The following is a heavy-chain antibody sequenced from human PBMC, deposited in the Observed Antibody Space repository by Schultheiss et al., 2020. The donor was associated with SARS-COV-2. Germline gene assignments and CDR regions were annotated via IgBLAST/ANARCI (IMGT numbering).Heavy chain of an antibody. D-gene: IGHD4-17*01. J-gene: IGHJ4*02. CDR2: IYWNDDK. V-gene: IGHV2-5*01. CDR1: GFSLSTSGVG. CDR3: AHRNYGDYFGSVLDY. Sequence: SGPTLVKPTQTLTLTCTFSGFSLSTSGVGVGWIRQPPGKALEWLALIYWNDDKRYSPSLKSRLTITKDTSKNQVVLTMTNMDPVDTATYYCAHRNYGDYFGSVLDYWGQGTLVTVSS.